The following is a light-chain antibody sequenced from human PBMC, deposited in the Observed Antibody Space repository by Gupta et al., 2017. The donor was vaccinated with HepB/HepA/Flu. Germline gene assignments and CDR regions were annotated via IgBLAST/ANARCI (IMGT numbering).Light chain of an antibody. V-gene: IGKV1-8*01. CDR3: QQYNTKPGT. Sequence: AIRMTQSPSSLSASTGDRVSITCRASQGISSYLAWYQVKPGKAPKLIIHAASTLQSGVPSRFSGSGSGTEFTLTISCLQSEDFATYYCQQYNTKPGTFGQGTKVEIE. CDR2: AAS. J-gene: IGKJ1*01. CDR1: QGISSY.